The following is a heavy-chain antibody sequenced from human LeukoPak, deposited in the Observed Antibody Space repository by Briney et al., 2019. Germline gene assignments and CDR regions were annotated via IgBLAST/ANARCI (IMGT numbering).Heavy chain of an antibody. Sequence: GGSLRLSCAASGFSFSFYGMHCVRQAPGKGLEWVAVISEDGTKKNYAESVKGRFTISRDNSNNTLYLRMNSLRAEDTAVYYCAKDRETTSSGTFGNWGQGTLVTVSS. V-gene: IGHV3-30*18. CDR1: GFSFSFYG. D-gene: IGHD6-13*01. CDR3: AKDRETTSSGTFGN. CDR2: ISEDGTKK. J-gene: IGHJ4*02.